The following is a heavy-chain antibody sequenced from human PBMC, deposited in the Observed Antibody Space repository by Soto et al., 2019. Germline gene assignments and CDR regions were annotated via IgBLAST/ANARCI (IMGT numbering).Heavy chain of an antibody. CDR3: ARAVAVPADFDY. CDR1: GYTFTGYA. J-gene: IGHJ4*02. Sequence: QVQLVQSGAEEKKPGASVKVSCKASGYTFTGYAMHWVRQAPGQRLEWMGWINAGNGNTKYSQKFQGRVTITRDTSASTAYMALNSLRSEDTAVYYCARAVAVPADFDYWGQGTLVTVSS. D-gene: IGHD6-19*01. CDR2: INAGNGNT. V-gene: IGHV1-3*05.